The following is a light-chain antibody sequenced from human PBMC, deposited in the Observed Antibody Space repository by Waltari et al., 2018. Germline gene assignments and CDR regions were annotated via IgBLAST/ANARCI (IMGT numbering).Light chain of an antibody. CDR3: QQYDGNSRT. CDR2: KAS. Sequence: DIQTTLTTSTLFASVRDRVTITCRASQSLNNWLDWDQQKPGKTPKLLIYKASTLENGVPSRCSGSGSGAEFTLTISSLQPDDVATYYCQQYDGNSRTFGQGTKLEIK. CDR1: QSLNNW. V-gene: IGKV1-5*03. J-gene: IGKJ1*01.